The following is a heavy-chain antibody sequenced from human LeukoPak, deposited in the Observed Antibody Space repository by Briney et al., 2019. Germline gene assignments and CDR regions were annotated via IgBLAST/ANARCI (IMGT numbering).Heavy chain of an antibody. CDR2: IYTSGST. D-gene: IGHD2-21*02. Sequence: SEALSLTCTVSGGSLSSYYWSWIRQPAGKGLEWIGRIYTSGSTNYNPSLKSRVTMSVDTSKNQFSLKLSSVTAADTAVYYCARDPMVGDESAFDIWGQGTMVTVSS. CDR1: GGSLSSYY. J-gene: IGHJ3*02. V-gene: IGHV4-4*07. CDR3: ARDPMVGDESAFDI.